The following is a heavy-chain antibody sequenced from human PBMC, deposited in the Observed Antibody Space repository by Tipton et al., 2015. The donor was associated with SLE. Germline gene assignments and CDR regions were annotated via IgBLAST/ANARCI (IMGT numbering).Heavy chain of an antibody. Sequence: LSLTCTVSGGSISSGGYYWSWVRLAPGKGLEWVGRTRNKANSYTTEYAASVKGRFTISRDDSKNSLYLQMNSLRAEDTAVYYCARDQGGDTAAAFAFDIWGQGTMVTVSS. CDR1: GGSISSGGYY. J-gene: IGHJ3*02. CDR3: ARDQGGDTAAAFAFDI. V-gene: IGHV3-72*01. CDR2: TRNKANSYTT. D-gene: IGHD5-18*01.